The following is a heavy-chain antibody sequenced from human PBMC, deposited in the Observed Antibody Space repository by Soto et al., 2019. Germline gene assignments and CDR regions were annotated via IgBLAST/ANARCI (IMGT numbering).Heavy chain of an antibody. D-gene: IGHD1-1*01. Sequence: EVQLLESGGGLVQPGGSLRLSCAASGFTFSSYAMSWARQAPGKGLEWVSVISGSGDSTYYADSVKGRFTISSDNSKNTLYLQMNSLSAEDTAVYYCAKRATGTYFDYWGQGTLVTVSS. CDR2: ISGSGDST. V-gene: IGHV3-23*01. CDR3: AKRATGTYFDY. J-gene: IGHJ4*02. CDR1: GFTFSSYA.